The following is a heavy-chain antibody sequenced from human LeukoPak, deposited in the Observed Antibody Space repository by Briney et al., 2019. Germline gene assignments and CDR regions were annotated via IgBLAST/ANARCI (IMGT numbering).Heavy chain of an antibody. CDR3: ARGQQNVDY. J-gene: IGHJ4*02. Sequence: NPSETLSLTCSVSGGSIRSTLFYWGWIRQSPGKGLEWLGNLYYNGDTYYNPSLESRVTISVDTSKNQFSLKLTSVTAADTAVYYCARGQQNVDYWGQGTLVTVSS. CDR1: GGSIRSTLFY. D-gene: IGHD6-13*01. V-gene: IGHV4-39*07. CDR2: LYYNGDT.